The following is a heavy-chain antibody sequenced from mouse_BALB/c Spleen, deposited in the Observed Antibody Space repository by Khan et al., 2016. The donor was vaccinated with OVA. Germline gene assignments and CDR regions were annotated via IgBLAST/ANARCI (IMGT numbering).Heavy chain of an antibody. V-gene: IGHV2-2*02. CDR3: ARNYDDDEGLSY. D-gene: IGHD2-4*01. J-gene: IGHJ3*01. Sequence: VQLQQSGPGLVQPSQSLSITCTVSGFSLTSYGVHWVRQSPGKGLEWLGVIWSGGSTDYNAAFISGLSISKDNSKSQVFFKLNNLQANDTAIYYCARNYDDDEGLSYWGQGTLVTVSA. CDR2: IWSGGST. CDR1: GFSLTSYG.